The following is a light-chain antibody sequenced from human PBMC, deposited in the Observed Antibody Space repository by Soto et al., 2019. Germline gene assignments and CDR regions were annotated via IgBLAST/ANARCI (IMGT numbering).Light chain of an antibody. J-gene: IGKJ2*01. Sequence: ENVLTQSPGSLSLSPGERATLSCRASQSVSSNYLAWYQQKPGQSPRLLIYGATNRATGIPDRFSASGSGTEFTLTISRLEPEDFAVYYCHQYSGPPYTVGQGTKLEIK. CDR3: HQYSGPPYT. CDR2: GAT. V-gene: IGKV3-20*01. CDR1: QSVSSNY.